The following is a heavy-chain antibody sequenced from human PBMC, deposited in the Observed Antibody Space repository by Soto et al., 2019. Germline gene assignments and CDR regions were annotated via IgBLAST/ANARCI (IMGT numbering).Heavy chain of an antibody. J-gene: IGHJ6*02. D-gene: IGHD6-19*01. CDR3: ARKVAVAGKVYYYYGMDV. CDR2: IYYSGST. V-gene: IGHV4-39*01. Sequence: SETLSLTCTVSGGSISSSSYYWGWIRQPPGKGLEWIGSIYYSGSTYYNQSLKSRVTISVDTSKNQFSLKLSSVTAADTALFYFARKVAVAGKVYYYYGMDVWGQGTTVTVSS. CDR1: GGSISSSSYY.